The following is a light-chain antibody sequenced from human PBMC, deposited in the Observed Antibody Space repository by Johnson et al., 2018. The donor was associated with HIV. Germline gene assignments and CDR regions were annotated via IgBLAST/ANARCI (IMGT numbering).Light chain of an antibody. V-gene: IGLV1-51*01. CDR1: SSNIGDNS. CDR2: DDN. Sequence: QSILTQPPSVSAAPGQKVTISCSGSSSNIGDNSVSWYQHLPGTAPKLLIYDDNKRPSGIPDRFSGSKSGPSATLGITGLQTGDEADYYCGTWDNSPCAPYVIGPGTEVTGL. J-gene: IGLJ1*01. CDR3: GTWDNSPCAPYV.